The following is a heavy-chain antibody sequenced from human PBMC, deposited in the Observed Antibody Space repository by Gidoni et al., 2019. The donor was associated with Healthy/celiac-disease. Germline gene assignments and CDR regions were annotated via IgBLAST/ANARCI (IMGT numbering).Heavy chain of an antibody. CDR1: GFTFSSYW. CDR2: IKQDGSEK. D-gene: IGHD1-7*01. J-gene: IGHJ3*02. V-gene: IGHV3-7*01. Sequence: EVQLVESGGGLVQPGGSLSLSCAASGFTFSSYWMSWVRQAPGKGLEWVANIKQDGSEKYYVDSVKGRFTISRDNAKNSLYLQMNSLRAEDTAVYYCARANWNYGDDAFDIWGQGTMVTVSS. CDR3: ARANWNYGDDAFDI.